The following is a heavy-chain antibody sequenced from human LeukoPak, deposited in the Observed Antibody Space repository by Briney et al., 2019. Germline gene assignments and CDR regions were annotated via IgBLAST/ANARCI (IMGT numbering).Heavy chain of an antibody. J-gene: IGHJ4*02. CDR3: ATDRGWRTSGYYLYYFEY. D-gene: IGHD3-3*01. Sequence: GGSLRVSCAASGFALSSHWMTWVRQVPGRGPEWVANVNRDGSETYYLGSVKGRFTISKDTAKNSLYLQMSSLRAEETAVYYCATDRGWRTSGYYLYYFEYWGQGTLVTYSS. V-gene: IGHV3-7*01. CDR2: VNRDGSET. CDR1: GFALSSHW.